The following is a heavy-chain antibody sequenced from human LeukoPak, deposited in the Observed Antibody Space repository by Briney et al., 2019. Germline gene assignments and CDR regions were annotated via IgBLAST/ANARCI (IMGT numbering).Heavy chain of an antibody. CDR1: GGSISSGDYY. D-gene: IGHD2-2*01. J-gene: IGHJ4*02. Sequence: PSQTLSLTCTVSGGSISSGDYYWSWIRLPPGKGLEWIGYIYYSGSTYYNPSLKSRVTISVDTSKNQFSLKLSSVTAADTAVYYCARDISIPTENIVVVPAASLDWGQGTLVTVSS. V-gene: IGHV4-30-4*08. CDR3: ARDISIPTENIVVVPAASLD. CDR2: IYYSGST.